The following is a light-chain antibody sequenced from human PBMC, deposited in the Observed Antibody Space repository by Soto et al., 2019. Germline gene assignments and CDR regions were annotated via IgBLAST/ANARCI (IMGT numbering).Light chain of an antibody. Sequence: EVVLTQSPATLSLSPGEGATLSCRASQSSSSSYLSWYQQKPGQAPRLLIYGASTRATGIPARFSGSGCGSGTDFTLTISSLQPEDFAVYYCQQDYNLPITFGLGTRLEIK. CDR1: QSSSSSY. CDR3: QQDYNLPIT. V-gene: IGKV3D-7*01. CDR2: GAS. J-gene: IGKJ5*01.